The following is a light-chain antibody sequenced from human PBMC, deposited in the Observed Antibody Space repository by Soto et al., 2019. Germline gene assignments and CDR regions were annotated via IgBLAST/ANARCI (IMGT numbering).Light chain of an antibody. Sequence: QSALTQPASVSGSPGQSITISCTGTSSDVGGYNYVSWYQQHPGKAPKLMIYDVSNRPSGVSNRFSGSKSGNTASLTISGIQAEDEADYYCSSYTSSSTLDVVFGGGTKLTVL. V-gene: IGLV2-14*01. J-gene: IGLJ2*01. CDR3: SSYTSSSTLDVV. CDR1: SSDVGGYNY. CDR2: DVS.